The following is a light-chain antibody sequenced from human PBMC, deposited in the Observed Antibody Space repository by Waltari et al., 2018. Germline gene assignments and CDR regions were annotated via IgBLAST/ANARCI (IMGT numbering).Light chain of an antibody. CDR2: KAS. V-gene: IGKV1-5*03. Sequence: DIQMTQSPSTLFASVGDRVTITCRASQSIDIWLAWYQQKPGTVPKLLIYKASSLESGVPSRFSGSGSGTEFTLTISSLEAEDSATYYCHQSLSLPWTFGQGTKVEIK. J-gene: IGKJ1*01. CDR1: QSIDIW. CDR3: HQSLSLPWT.